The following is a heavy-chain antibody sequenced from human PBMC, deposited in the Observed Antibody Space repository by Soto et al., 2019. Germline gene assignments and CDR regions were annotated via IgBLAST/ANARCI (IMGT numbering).Heavy chain of an antibody. CDR3: AKDTSAVNYNWNDY. V-gene: IGHV3-23*01. Sequence: GGSLRLSCAASGFTFSSYAMSWVRQAPGKGLEWVSAISGSGGSTYYADSVKGRFTISRDNSKNTLYLQMNSLRAEDTAVYYCAKDTSAVNYNWNDYWGQGTLVTVSS. D-gene: IGHD1-20*01. J-gene: IGHJ4*02. CDR1: GFTFSSYA. CDR2: ISGSGGST.